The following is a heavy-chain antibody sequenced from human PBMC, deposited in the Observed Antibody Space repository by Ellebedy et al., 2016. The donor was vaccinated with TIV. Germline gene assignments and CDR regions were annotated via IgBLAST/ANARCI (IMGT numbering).Heavy chain of an antibody. J-gene: IGHJ4*02. D-gene: IGHD3-10*01. CDR3: ATGGHYFGS. V-gene: IGHV3-15*01. CDR1: GFTFNNAW. CDR2: IKTKSAGGTT. Sequence: GGSLRLXCAASGFTFNNAWMSWIRQAPGKGLEWVGRIKTKSAGGTTDYPAPVKGRFTVSRDDSKDTLYLQMDSLRPDDTALYYCATGGHYFGSWGQGTLVTVSS.